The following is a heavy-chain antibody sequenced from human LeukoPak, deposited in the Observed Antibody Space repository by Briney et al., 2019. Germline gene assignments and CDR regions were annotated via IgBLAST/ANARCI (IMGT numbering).Heavy chain of an antibody. CDR1: GYSISSGYY. V-gene: IGHV4-38-2*01. Sequence: LEILSLTCAVSGYSISSGYYWGWIRQPPGKGLEWIGSIYHSGITYYNTSLRSRVTISVDTSKNQFSLRLISVTAADTAMYYCARLFGVPHAFDVWGQGTMVTVSS. J-gene: IGHJ3*01. CDR2: IYHSGIT. D-gene: IGHD3-10*02. CDR3: ARLFGVPHAFDV.